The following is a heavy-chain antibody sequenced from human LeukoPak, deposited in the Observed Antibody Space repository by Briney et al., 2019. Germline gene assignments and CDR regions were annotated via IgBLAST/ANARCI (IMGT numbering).Heavy chain of an antibody. J-gene: IGHJ4*02. D-gene: IGHD1-26*01. CDR1: GDSISTYY. CDR2: IYHSGST. CDR3: AREVGIRGHFDY. V-gene: IGHV4-59*12. Sequence: SETLSLTCTVSGDSISTYYWNWIRQPPGKGLEWIGYIYHSGSTNYNPSLKSRVTISVDTSKNQFSLKLSSVTAEDTAVYYCAREVGIRGHFDYWGRGTPVTVSS.